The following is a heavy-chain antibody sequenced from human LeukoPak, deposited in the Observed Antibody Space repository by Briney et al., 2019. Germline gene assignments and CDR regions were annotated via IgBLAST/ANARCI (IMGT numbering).Heavy chain of an antibody. D-gene: IGHD3-22*01. J-gene: IGHJ4*02. Sequence: GESLKISCKGSGYSFPNYWIGWVRQMPGKGLEWMGIIYPDDSDTRYSPSFQGQVTISADKSISTAYLQWSSLKASDTAMYYCASPSSSYYYGLDYWGQGTLVTVSS. CDR1: GYSFPNYW. V-gene: IGHV5-51*01. CDR2: IYPDDSDT. CDR3: ASPSSSYYYGLDY.